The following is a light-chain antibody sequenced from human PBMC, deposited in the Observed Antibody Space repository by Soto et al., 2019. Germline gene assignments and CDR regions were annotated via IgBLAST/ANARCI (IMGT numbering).Light chain of an antibody. CDR2: GAS. V-gene: IGKV3D-15*01. Sequence: EIVMTQSPATLSVSPGERVTLSCRASQSLTRNLAWYQHKPGQSPRLLIYGASARATGIPDRFSGSGSGTDFTLTIRALEPEDAAVYYCQQYASSPITFGQGTKVDIK. CDR1: QSLTRN. CDR3: QQYASSPIT. J-gene: IGKJ1*01.